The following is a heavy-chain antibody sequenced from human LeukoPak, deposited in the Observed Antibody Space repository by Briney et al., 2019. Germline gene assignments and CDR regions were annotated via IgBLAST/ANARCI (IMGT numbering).Heavy chain of an antibody. J-gene: IGHJ4*02. CDR2: ISSSSSSI. CDR3: AAKAFDD. V-gene: IGHV3-48*02. Sequence: PGGSLRLPCAASRFXFSTYSMNWVRQAPGKGLEWVSYISSSSSSIYYADSVKGRFTISRDNAKNSLYLQMNSLRDEDTAVYYCAAKAFDDWGQGTLVTVSS. CDR1: RFXFSTYS.